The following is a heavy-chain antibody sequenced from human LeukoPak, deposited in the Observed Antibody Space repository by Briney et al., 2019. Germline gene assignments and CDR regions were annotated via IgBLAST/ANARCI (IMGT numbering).Heavy chain of an antibody. Sequence: PGGSLRLSCAASGFTVSTNYVSWVRQAPGKGLEWVSVIYRHGGTAYADSVQGRFSISRDNSKNTVDLQMNSLKTEDTAVYYCTTGPFPPMMVFDYWGQGTLVTVSS. CDR1: GFTVSTNY. CDR2: IYRHGGT. J-gene: IGHJ4*02. V-gene: IGHV3-66*01. CDR3: TTGPFPPMMVFDY. D-gene: IGHD3-22*01.